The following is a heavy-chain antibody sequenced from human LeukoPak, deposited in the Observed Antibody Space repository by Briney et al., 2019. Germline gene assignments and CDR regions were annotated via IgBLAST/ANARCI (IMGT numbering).Heavy chain of an antibody. J-gene: IGHJ4*02. CDR2: IYSGGST. CDR3: ARPSRYGDLGY. D-gene: IGHD4-17*01. CDR1: GFTVSSNY. Sequence: GGSLRLSCAASGFTVSSNYMSWVRQAPGKGLEWVSVIYSGGSTYYADSVKGRFTISRDKSKNTLYLQMNSLRAEDTAVYYCARPSRYGDLGYWGQGTLVTVSS. V-gene: IGHV3-53*01.